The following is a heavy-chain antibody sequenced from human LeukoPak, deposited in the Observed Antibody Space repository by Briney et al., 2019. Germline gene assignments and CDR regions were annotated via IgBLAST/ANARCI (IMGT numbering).Heavy chain of an antibody. CDR1: GFTFSDYY. CDR3: ARDHYYDSSGYYLFY. D-gene: IGHD3-22*01. Sequence: PGGSLRLSCAASGFTFSDYYMSWIRQAPGKGLEWVSYISSSGSTIYYADSVKGRFTISRDNAKNSLYLQMNRLRAEDTAVYYCARDHYYDSSGYYLFYWGQGTLVTVSS. J-gene: IGHJ4*02. V-gene: IGHV3-11*04. CDR2: ISSSGSTI.